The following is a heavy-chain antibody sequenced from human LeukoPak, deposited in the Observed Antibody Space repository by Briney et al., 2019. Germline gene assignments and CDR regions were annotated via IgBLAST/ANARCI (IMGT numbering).Heavy chain of an antibody. CDR1: GGTFSSYA. V-gene: IGHV1-69*13. D-gene: IGHD1-26*01. CDR3: ARGIVGGVYYYYMDV. Sequence: ASVKVSCKASGGTFSSYAISWVRQAPGQGLEWMGGIIPIFGTANYAQKFQGRVTITADESTSTAYMELSSLRSEDTAVYYCARGIVGGVYYYYMDVWGKGTTVTVSS. CDR2: IIPIFGTA. J-gene: IGHJ6*03.